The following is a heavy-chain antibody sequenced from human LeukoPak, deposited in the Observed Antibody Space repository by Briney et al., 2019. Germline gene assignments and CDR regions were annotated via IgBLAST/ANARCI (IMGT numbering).Heavy chain of an antibody. D-gene: IGHD2-15*01. Sequence: GESLKISCQGFGYSFSSYWIGWMRQMPGKAAGWMGVIYPGDSDTNYRPPFQGQVTMSADTSTNTAYLQWRSLRASDSAMYYCARQGHIVGGGWFDPWGQGTLVTVSS. CDR1: GYSFSSYW. J-gene: IGHJ5*02. CDR3: ARQGHIVGGGWFDP. V-gene: IGHV5-51*01. CDR2: IYPGDSDT.